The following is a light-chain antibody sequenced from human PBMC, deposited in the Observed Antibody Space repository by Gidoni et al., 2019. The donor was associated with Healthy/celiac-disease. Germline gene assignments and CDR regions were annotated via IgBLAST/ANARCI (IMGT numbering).Light chain of an antibody. V-gene: IGKV3-15*01. CDR3: HKYNVT. J-gene: IGKJ5*01. CDR2: GAS. Sequence: EIVMTQPPATLSVSPGERATPSSRASQSVSSTLAWYQQKPGQAPTLLIYGASTRATGIPARCSGSGSGIAFTLTISSLESEEFAVYYCHKYNVTFGQGTRLEIK. CDR1: QSVSST.